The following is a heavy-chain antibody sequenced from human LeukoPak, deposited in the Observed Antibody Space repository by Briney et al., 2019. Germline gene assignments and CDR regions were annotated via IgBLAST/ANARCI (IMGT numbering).Heavy chain of an antibody. D-gene: IGHD2-15*01. V-gene: IGHV4-38-2*02. CDR1: GYSISSGYY. CDR3: ARRVVVVAATTSDFDY. CDR2: IYHSGST. Sequence: SETLSLTCTVSGYSISSGYYWGWIRQPPGKGLEWIGSIYHSGSTYYNPSLKSRVTISVDTSKNQFSLKLSSVTAADTAVYYCARRVVVVAATTSDFDYWGQGTLVTVSS. J-gene: IGHJ4*02.